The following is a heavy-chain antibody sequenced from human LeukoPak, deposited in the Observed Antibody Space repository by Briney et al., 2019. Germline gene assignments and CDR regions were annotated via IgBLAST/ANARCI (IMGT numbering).Heavy chain of an antibody. D-gene: IGHD2-2*01. Sequence: ASVKVSCKASGYTFTSYAMHWVRQAPGQRLEWMGWINAGNGNTKYPQKFQGRVTITRDTSASTAYMELSSLRSEDTAVYYCARDSGAVPAAMWRVKESYFDYWGQGTLVTVSS. J-gene: IGHJ4*02. V-gene: IGHV1-3*01. CDR1: GYTFTSYA. CDR2: INAGNGNT. CDR3: ARDSGAVPAAMWRVKESYFDY.